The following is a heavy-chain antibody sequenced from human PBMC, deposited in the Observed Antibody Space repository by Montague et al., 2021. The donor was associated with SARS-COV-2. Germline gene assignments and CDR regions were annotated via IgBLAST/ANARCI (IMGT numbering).Heavy chain of an antibody. V-gene: IGHV4-34*01. Sequence: SETLSLTCAVYGGSFSGYYWSWIRQPPGKGLEWIGEINHSGSTNYNPSLKSRVTISVGTSKNQFSLKLSSVTAADTAVYYCARGSRQWLVRPPHYYYFDYWGQGTLVTVSS. CDR2: INHSGST. CDR1: GGSFSGYY. CDR3: ARGSRQWLVRPPHYYYFDY. D-gene: IGHD6-19*01. J-gene: IGHJ4*02.